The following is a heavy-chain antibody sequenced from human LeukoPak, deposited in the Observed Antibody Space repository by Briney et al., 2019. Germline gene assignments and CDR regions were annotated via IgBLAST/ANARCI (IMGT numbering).Heavy chain of an antibody. CDR3: ARDPVAPVVPAAKAFDI. CDR1: GGTFSSYA. V-gene: IGHV1-69*01. D-gene: IGHD2-2*01. Sequence: SVKVSCKASGGTFSSYAISWVRQAPGQGLEWVGGIIPIFGTASYAQKFQGRVTITADESTSTAYMELSSLRSEDTAVYYCARDPVAPVVPAAKAFDIWGQGTMVTVSS. J-gene: IGHJ3*02. CDR2: IIPIFGTA.